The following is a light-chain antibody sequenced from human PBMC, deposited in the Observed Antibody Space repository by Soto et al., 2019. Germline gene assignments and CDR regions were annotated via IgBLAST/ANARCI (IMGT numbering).Light chain of an antibody. CDR1: QSVSSSY. CDR3: QQHGSSPPSWT. CDR2: GAS. Sequence: ETVLTQSPGTLSLSPGERATLFCRASQSVSSSYLAWYQQQPGQAPSLLIFGASSRATGIPDRFSGSGSGTEFTLTISRLEPEDFAVYYCQQHGSSPPSWTFGQGTKVEIK. J-gene: IGKJ1*01. V-gene: IGKV3-20*01.